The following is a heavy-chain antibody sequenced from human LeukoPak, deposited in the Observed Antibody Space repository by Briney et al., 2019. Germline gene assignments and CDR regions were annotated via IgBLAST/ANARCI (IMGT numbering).Heavy chain of an antibody. D-gene: IGHD5-12*01. CDR1: GGSISSYY. V-gene: IGHV4-59*08. CDR2: IYYSGST. J-gene: IGHJ3*02. Sequence: ETLSLTCTVSGGSISSYYWSWIRQPPGKGLEWIGYIYYSGSTNYNPSLKSRVTISVDTSKNQFSLKLSSVTAADTAVYYCARRHSGYDAFDIWGQGTMVTVSS. CDR3: ARRHSGYDAFDI.